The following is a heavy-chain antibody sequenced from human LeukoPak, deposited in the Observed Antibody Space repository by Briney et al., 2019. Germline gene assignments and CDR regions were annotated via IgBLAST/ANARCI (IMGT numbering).Heavy chain of an antibody. V-gene: IGHV1-46*01. D-gene: IGHD5-18*01. Sequence: GASVKVSCKASGYSFTSNYIHWVRQAPGQGLEWMGMIYPRDGSTSYAQKFQGRVTVTRDTSTSTVHMELSGLRSDDTAVYYCARVQLGYSYVVYWGQGTLVTVSS. CDR3: ARVQLGYSYVVY. CDR1: GYSFTSNY. J-gene: IGHJ4*02. CDR2: IYPRDGST.